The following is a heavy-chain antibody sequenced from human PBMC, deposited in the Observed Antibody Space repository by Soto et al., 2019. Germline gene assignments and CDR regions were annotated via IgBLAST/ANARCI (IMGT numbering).Heavy chain of an antibody. CDR1: GFTFSSYG. CDR2: ISYAGDHK. J-gene: IGHJ4*02. Sequence: QVQLVESGGGVVQPGTSLRLSCAASGFTFSSYGMHWVRQAPGKGLEWVAVISYAGDHKYYADSVKGRFTISRDNSKNTLYLQMNSLRAEETAVYYCAKSGTVVLVGGSPDYWGQGTLVTVSS. CDR3: AKSGTVVLVGGSPDY. V-gene: IGHV3-30*18. D-gene: IGHD2-15*01.